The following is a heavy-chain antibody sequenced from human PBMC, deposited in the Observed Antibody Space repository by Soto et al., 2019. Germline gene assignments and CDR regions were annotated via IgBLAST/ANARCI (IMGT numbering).Heavy chain of an antibody. CDR1: GGSISSGDYY. CDR2: IYYSGST. D-gene: IGHD2-15*01. CDR3: ARDNGGNFFDY. J-gene: IGHJ4*02. V-gene: IGHV4-30-4*01. Sequence: SETLSLTCTVSGGSISSGDYYWSWIRQPPGKGLEWIGYIYYSGSTYYNPSLKSRVTISVDTSKNQFSLKLSSVTAADTAVYYCARDNGGNFFDYWGQGTLVTVSS.